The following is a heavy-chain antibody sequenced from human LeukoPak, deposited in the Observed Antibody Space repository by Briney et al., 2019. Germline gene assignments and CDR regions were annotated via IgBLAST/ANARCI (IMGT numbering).Heavy chain of an antibody. D-gene: IGHD4-11*01. CDR2: INPNSAGT. Sequence: ASVKVSCKASGYTFSDYYMHWVRQAPGQGPEWMGWINPNSAGTKYAQKFQGRVTMTRDTSISTAYMELSRLTSDDTAVYYCARHSKYANNWFDPWGQGTLDTVSA. CDR3: ARHSKYANNWFDP. J-gene: IGHJ5*02. CDR1: GYTFSDYY. V-gene: IGHV1-2*02.